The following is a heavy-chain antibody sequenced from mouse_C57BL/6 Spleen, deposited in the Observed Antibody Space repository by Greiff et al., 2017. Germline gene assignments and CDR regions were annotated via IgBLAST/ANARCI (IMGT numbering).Heavy chain of an antibody. CDR3: AREAGPYFDY. Sequence: QVQLQQPGAELVRPGSSVKLSCKASGYTVTSYWMDWVKQRPGQGLEWIGNIYPSDSETHYNQKFKDKATLTVDKSSSTAYMQLSSLTSEDSAVYYCAREAGPYFDYWGQGTTLTVSS. D-gene: IGHD3-2*02. CDR1: GYTVTSYW. CDR2: IYPSDSET. V-gene: IGHV1-61*01. J-gene: IGHJ2*01.